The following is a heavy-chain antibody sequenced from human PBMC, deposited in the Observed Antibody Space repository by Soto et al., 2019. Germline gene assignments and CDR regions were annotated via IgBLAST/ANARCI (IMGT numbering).Heavy chain of an antibody. J-gene: IGHJ5*02. D-gene: IGHD4-17*01. V-gene: IGHV1-69*01. CDR1: GGTFSSYT. CDR3: ARPTMGDYGDYNWFDP. CDR2: IIPIFGTA. Sequence: QVQLVQSGAEVKKPGSSVKVSCKASGGTFSSYTISWVRQAPGQGLEWMGGIIPIFGTANYAQKFQGRVTITADESTSTAYMELSSLRSEDTAVYYCARPTMGDYGDYNWFDPWGQGTLVTVSS.